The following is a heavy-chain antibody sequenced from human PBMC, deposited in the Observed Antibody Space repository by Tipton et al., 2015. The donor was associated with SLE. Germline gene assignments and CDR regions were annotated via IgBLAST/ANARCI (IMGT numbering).Heavy chain of an antibody. J-gene: IGHJ4*02. D-gene: IGHD3-10*01. CDR2: THYSGTT. CDR3: ARLSPLWFGEYTEY. V-gene: IGHV4-39*01. CDR1: GGSITTTPYY. Sequence: TLSLTCIVSGGSITTTPYYWGWIRQSPAKGLEWVGSTHYSGTTYYNPSPRSRVTISMDTSKNEFSLNLRSVTATDTAVYYCARLSPLWFGEYTEYWGQGTLVTVTS.